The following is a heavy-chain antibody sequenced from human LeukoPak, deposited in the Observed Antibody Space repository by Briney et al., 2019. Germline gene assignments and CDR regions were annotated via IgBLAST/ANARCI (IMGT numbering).Heavy chain of an antibody. CDR2: IIPFFGTA. V-gene: IGHV1-69*05. Sequence: SVKVSCKASGGTFSSYAISWVRQAPGQGLEWMGGIIPFFGTAKYAQKFQGRVTITTDESTSTAYMELSSLRSEDTAVFYCASPGGRILTAYLYFQHWGQGTLVTVSS. CDR3: ASPGGRILTAYLYFQH. J-gene: IGHJ1*01. D-gene: IGHD3-9*01. CDR1: GGTFSSYA.